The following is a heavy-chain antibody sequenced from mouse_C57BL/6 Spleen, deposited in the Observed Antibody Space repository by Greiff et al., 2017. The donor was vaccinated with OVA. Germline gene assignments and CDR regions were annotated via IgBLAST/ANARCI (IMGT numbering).Heavy chain of an antibody. J-gene: IGHJ3*01. CDR1: GYTFTSYW. Sequence: QVQLQQPGAELVRPGTSVKLSCKASGYTFTSYWMHWVKPRPGQGLEWIGVIDPSDSYTNYNQKFKGKATLTVDTSSSTAYMQLSSLTSEDSAVYYCARIGDDYEGCADGGQGTLVTVAA. D-gene: IGHD2-4*01. V-gene: IGHV1-59*01. CDR2: IDPSDSYT. CDR3: ARIGDDYEGCAD.